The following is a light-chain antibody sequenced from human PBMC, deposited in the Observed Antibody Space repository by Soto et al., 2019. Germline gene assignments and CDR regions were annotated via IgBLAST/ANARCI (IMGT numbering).Light chain of an antibody. Sequence: DIQMTQSPSSLSASVGDRVTITCQASQDINKFLNWYQQKPGKAPRLLIYDASNLETGVPSRFSGSGSGTDFTVTISSLQPEDIATYYCQQYDNPSITFGQGTRLENK. CDR2: DAS. CDR1: QDINKF. J-gene: IGKJ5*01. CDR3: QQYDNPSIT. V-gene: IGKV1-33*01.